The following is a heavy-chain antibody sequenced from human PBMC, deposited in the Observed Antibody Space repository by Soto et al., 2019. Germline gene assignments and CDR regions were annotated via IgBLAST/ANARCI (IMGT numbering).Heavy chain of an antibody. CDR2: INSDGSST. D-gene: IGHD6-6*01. CDR1: GFTFSSYW. CDR3: ARDLPLTGGSSSSWVFYYYYGMDV. Sequence: PGGSLRLSCAASGFTFSSYWMHWVRQAPGKGLVWVSRINSDGSSTSYADSVKGRFTISRDNAKNTLYLQMNSLRAEDTAVYYCARDLPLTGGSSSSWVFYYYYGMDVWGQGTTVTSP. J-gene: IGHJ6*02. V-gene: IGHV3-74*01.